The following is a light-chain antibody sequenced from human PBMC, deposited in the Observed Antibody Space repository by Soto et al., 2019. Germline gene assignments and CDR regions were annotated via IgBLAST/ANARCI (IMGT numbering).Light chain of an antibody. V-gene: IGKV4-1*01. J-gene: IGKJ1*01. Sequence: IVMTQSPASLAVSLGERATINRTSSQSVIYSSNNKNSLAWYQQKPGQPPKLLICWASTRESGVHVRFRGSGSGTDFTLTISRLEPEDFAVDYCQQYGSSPPTFGQGTKVDNK. CDR1: QSVIYSSNNKNS. CDR3: QQYGSSPPT. CDR2: WAS.